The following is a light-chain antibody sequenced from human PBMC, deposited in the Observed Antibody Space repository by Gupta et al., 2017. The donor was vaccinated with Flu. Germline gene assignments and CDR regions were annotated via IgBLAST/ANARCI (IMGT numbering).Light chain of an antibody. V-gene: IGKV1-9*01. CDR3: QHLKTYPNFT. CDR1: QGINSY. CDR2: AVS. J-gene: IGKJ4*01. Sequence: DIQLTQSPSFLSASVGDRVTITCRASQGINSYSAWYQQKPGKAPKLLIYAVSGLQSGVPSRFSGSGSGTEFTLTISSRQPEDSATYYCQHLKTYPNFTFGGGTKVEIK.